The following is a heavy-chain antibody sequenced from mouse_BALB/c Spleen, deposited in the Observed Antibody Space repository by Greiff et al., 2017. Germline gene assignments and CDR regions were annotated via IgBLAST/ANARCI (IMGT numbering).Heavy chain of an antibody. D-gene: IGHD2-14*01. CDR2: IWGDGST. CDR3: ARDRYDGLYAMDY. CDR1: GFSLTGYG. Sequence: VQRVESGPGLVAPSQSLSITCTVSGFSLTGYGVNWVRQPPGKGLEWLGMIWGDGSTDYNSALKSRLSISKDNSKSQVFLKMNSLQTDDTARYYCARDRYDGLYAMDYWGQGTSVTVSS. V-gene: IGHV2-6-7*01. J-gene: IGHJ4*01.